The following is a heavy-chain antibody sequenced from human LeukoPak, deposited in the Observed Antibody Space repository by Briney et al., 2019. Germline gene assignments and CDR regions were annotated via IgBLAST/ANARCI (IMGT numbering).Heavy chain of an antibody. Sequence: PGRSLRLSCAASGLTFSSYGMNWVRQAPGKGLEWVSGISGSGGTTYYADSVKGRFTISRDNSKNSLSLQVSSLRAEDTAVYYCAKTNGYYSDWGQGTLVTVSS. CDR3: AKTNGYYSD. CDR2: ISGSGGTT. V-gene: IGHV3-23*01. CDR1: GLTFSSYG. D-gene: IGHD3-22*01. J-gene: IGHJ4*02.